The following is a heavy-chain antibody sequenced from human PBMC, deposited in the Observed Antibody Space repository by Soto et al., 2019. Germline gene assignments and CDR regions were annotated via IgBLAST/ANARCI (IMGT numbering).Heavy chain of an antibody. V-gene: IGHV4-30-2*01. J-gene: IGHJ6*02. CDR1: GDSISSGGYS. D-gene: IGHD1-26*01. CDR3: ARDGAWRGFDV. Sequence: SETLSLTCTVSGDSISSGGYSWSWIRQPPGKGLEWVGYIDRSGSTYYNPSLQSRVTISVDRSSHQFSLSLTSVTAADTAFYYCARDGAWRGFDVWGQGTTVTVSS. CDR2: IDRSGST.